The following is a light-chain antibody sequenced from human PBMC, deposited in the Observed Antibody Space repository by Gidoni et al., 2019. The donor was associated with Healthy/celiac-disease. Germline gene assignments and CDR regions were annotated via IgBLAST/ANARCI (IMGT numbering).Light chain of an antibody. Sequence: EIVLTQSPRTLPLSPGERATLSCRASQSVSSSYLAWYQQKPGQAPRLLISGASSRATGIPDRFSGSGSGTDFTLTISRLEPEDFAVYYCQQYGSSPVTFGGGTKVEIK. CDR1: QSVSSSY. CDR2: GAS. CDR3: QQYGSSPVT. J-gene: IGKJ4*01. V-gene: IGKV3-20*01.